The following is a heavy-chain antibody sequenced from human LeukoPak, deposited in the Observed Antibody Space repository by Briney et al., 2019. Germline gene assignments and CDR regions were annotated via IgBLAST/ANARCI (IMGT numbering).Heavy chain of an antibody. V-gene: IGHV3-7*02. CDR3: ARLTVTTTIDFDY. J-gene: IGHJ4*02. CDR2: INQGGSEK. CDR1: GFTFSNYW. D-gene: IGHD4-11*01. Sequence: GGSLRLSCAASGFTFSNYWMTWVRQAPGKGLEWVANINQGGSEKYYVDSVRGRFTISRDNAKNSLYLQMNSLRAEDTAVYYCARLTVTTTIDFDYWGQGTLVSVSS.